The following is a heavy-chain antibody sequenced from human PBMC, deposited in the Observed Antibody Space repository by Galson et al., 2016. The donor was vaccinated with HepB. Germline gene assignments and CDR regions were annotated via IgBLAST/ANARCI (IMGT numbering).Heavy chain of an antibody. J-gene: IGHJ4*02. V-gene: IGHV3-33*01. CDR3: AGYMYTGSYIIDY. D-gene: IGHD1-26*01. Sequence: SLRLSCAASGFTFSNHGMHWVRQAPGKGLECVAVIWADGGNKYYVDSVKGRLTISRDNSKNTVFLQMNSLRADDTAVYYCAGYMYTGSYIIDYWGQGTLVTVSS. CDR2: IWADGGNK. CDR1: GFTFSNHG.